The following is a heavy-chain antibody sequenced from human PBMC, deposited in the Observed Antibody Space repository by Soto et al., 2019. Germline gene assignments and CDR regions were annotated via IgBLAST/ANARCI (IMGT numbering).Heavy chain of an antibody. V-gene: IGHV3-30-3*01. D-gene: IGHD4-17*01. CDR1: GFTFSSYA. CDR3: ARDDAYPFDDYGGNPLDY. Sequence: GGSLRLSCAASGFTFSSYAMHWVRQAPGKGLEWVAVISYDGSNKYYADSVKGRFTISRDNSKNTLYLQMNSLRAGDTAVYYCARDDAYPFDDYGGNPLDYWGQGTLVTVSS. CDR2: ISYDGSNK. J-gene: IGHJ4*02.